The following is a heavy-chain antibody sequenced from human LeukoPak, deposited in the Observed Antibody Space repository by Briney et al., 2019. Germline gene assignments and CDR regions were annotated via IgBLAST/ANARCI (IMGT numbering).Heavy chain of an antibody. CDR1: GYSFTSYG. D-gene: IGHD5-24*01. J-gene: IGHJ4*02. CDR3: ATANSRWLPSPFEY. V-gene: IGHV1-8*02. Sequence: ASVKVSCKASGYSFTSYGVSWLRQAPGQGLEWMGWMNPNSGNTGYAQKFQGRVTMTRNTSISTAYMELSSLRSEDTAVYYCATANSRWLPSPFEYWGQGTLVTVSS. CDR2: MNPNSGNT.